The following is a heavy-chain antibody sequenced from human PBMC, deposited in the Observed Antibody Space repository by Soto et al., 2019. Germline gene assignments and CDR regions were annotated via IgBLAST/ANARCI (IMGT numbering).Heavy chain of an antibody. CDR2: ISGSGGST. Sequence: EVQLLEAGGGLVQPGGSLRLSCAASGFTFSSYAMSWVRQAPGKGLEWVSAISGSGGSTYYADSVKGRFTISRDNSKNTLYLQMNSMRAEDKAGYYCAKVIAAAGTGYWFDPWGKGTLVTVSS. V-gene: IGHV3-23*01. CDR3: AKVIAAAGTGYWFDP. J-gene: IGHJ5*02. D-gene: IGHD6-13*01. CDR1: GFTFSSYA.